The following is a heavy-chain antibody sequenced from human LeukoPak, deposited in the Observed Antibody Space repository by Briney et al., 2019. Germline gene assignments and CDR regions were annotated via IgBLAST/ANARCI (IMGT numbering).Heavy chain of an antibody. D-gene: IGHD2-2*02. V-gene: IGHV3-23*01. CDR1: GFTFSSYA. CDR2: ISGSGGST. J-gene: IGHJ6*03. Sequence: GGSLRLSCAASGFTFSSYAMSWVRQAPGRGLEWVSAISGSGGSTYYADSVKGRFTISRDNSKNTLYLQMNSLRAEDTAVYYCAKLVVSGYCSSTSCYTDYYYYMDVWGKGTTVTVSS. CDR3: AKLVVSGYCSSTSCYTDYYYYMDV.